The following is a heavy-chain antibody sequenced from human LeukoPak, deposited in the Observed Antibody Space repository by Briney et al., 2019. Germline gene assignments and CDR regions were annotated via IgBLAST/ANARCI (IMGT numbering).Heavy chain of an antibody. J-gene: IGHJ3*02. CDR3: ARGDTSLDAFDI. V-gene: IGHV4-59*01. CDR1: GGSISSYY. Sequence: SETLSLTCTVSGGSISSYYWSWIRQPPGKGLEWIGYIYYSGSTNYNPSLKSRVTISVDTSKNQFSLKLSSVTAADTAVYYCARGDTSLDAFDIWGQGTMVTVST. D-gene: IGHD2-21*01. CDR2: IYYSGST.